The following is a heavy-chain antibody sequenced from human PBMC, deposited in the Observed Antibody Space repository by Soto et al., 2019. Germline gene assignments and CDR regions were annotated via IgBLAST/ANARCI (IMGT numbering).Heavy chain of an antibody. V-gene: IGHV1-18*01. J-gene: IGHJ1*01. Sequence: ASVKVSCKTSGGTFSSYAISWVRQAPGQGLEWMGWISAYNGNTNYGQKLQGRVTMTTDTSTNTAYMELRSLRSDDTAVYYCARDDPPVQHWGQGTLVTVSS. CDR1: GGTFSSYA. CDR2: ISAYNGNT. CDR3: ARDDPPVQH.